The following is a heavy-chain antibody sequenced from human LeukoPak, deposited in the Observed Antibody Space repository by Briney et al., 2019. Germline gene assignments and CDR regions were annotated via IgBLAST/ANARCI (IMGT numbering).Heavy chain of an antibody. J-gene: IGHJ4*02. CDR2: INPNRGDT. CDR3: TRDLLGFATTPLSD. CDR1: GYTFANNY. D-gene: IGHD4-17*01. Sequence: GASVKVSCTASGYTFANNYIHWARQAPGHGLEWMGWINPNRGDTNYAQKFQGRVTMTRDTSISTAFMELTRLTSDDTAVYYCTRDLLGFATTPLSDWGQGTLVTVSS. V-gene: IGHV1-2*02.